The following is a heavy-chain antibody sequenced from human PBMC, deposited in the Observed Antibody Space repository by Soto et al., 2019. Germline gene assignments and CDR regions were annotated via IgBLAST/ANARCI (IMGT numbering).Heavy chain of an antibody. Sequence: PSETLSLTCAVYGGSFSGYYWSWIRQPPGKGLEWIGEINHSGSTNYNPSLKSRVTISVDTSKNQFSLKLSSVTAADTAVYYCARLGIRKTYYYYGMDVWGQGTTVTVSS. CDR1: GGSFSGYY. CDR3: ARLGIRKTYYYYGMDV. CDR2: INHSGST. J-gene: IGHJ6*02. V-gene: IGHV4-34*01. D-gene: IGHD6-13*01.